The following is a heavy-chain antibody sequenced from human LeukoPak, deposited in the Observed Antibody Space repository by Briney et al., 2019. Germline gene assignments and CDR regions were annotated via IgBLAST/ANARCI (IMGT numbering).Heavy chain of an antibody. V-gene: IGHV1-2*02. CDR1: EYTFTGYY. D-gene: IGHD1-26*01. CDR2: INPNSGGT. J-gene: IGHJ4*02. Sequence: GASVKVSCKASEYTFTGYYMHWVRQAPGQGLEWMGWINPNSGGTNYAQKFQGRVTMTRDTSISTAYMELSRLRSDDTAVYYCARDMYSGSYQPFDYWGQGTLVTVSS. CDR3: ARDMYSGSYQPFDY.